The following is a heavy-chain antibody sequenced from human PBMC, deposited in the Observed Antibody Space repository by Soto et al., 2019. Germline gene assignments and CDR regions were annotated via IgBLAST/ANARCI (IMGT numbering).Heavy chain of an antibody. CDR2: MNAKSGDT. V-gene: IGHV1-8*01. CDR1: GYTFSDFD. D-gene: IGHD3-16*01. CDR3: ARGNTFNYAGFDV. J-gene: IGHJ6*02. Sequence: QAHLEQSGAEVKRPGASVKVSCKASGYTFSDFDINWLRQASGQGPEWMGWMNAKSGDTLFAQRFQGKFNMTWGTSLSTAYMEVGSLTSDDTAMYYCARGNTFNYAGFDVWGQGTTVAFSS.